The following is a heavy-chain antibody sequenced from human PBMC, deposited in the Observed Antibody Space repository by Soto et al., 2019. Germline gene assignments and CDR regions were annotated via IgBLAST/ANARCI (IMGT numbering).Heavy chain of an antibody. V-gene: IGHV3-30*18. Sequence: GGSLRLSCAASGFTFSSYGMHWVRQAPGKGLEWVAVISYDGSNKYYADSVKGRFTISRDNSKNTLYLQMNSLRAEDKAVYYCAKEAGDTATYYFDYWGQGTLVTVSS. D-gene: IGHD5-18*01. J-gene: IGHJ4*02. CDR2: ISYDGSNK. CDR1: GFTFSSYG. CDR3: AKEAGDTATYYFDY.